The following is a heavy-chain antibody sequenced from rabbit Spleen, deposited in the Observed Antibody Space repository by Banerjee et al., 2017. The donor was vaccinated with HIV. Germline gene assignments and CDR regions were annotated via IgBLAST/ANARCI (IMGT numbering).Heavy chain of an antibody. Sequence: QSLEESGGDLVNPGGTLTLTCKASGFSFSSYDMCWVRQAPGKGLEWIACINTATGKAVYASWAKGRFTISKTSSTTVTLQMTSLTAADTATYFCARDLTGVIGWNFNLWGQGTLVTVS. V-gene: IGHV1S40*01. D-gene: IGHD1-1*01. CDR2: INTATGKA. CDR1: GFSFSSYD. CDR3: ARDLTGVIGWNFNL. J-gene: IGHJ4*01.